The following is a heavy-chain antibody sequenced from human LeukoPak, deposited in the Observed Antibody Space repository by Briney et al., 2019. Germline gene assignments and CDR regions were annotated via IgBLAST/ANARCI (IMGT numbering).Heavy chain of an antibody. CDR3: ASGLGGDPFDY. J-gene: IGHJ4*02. CDR1: GYSISSGYY. CDR2: IYHSGST. D-gene: IGHD2-21*02. V-gene: IGHV4-38-2*02. Sequence: SETLSLTCTVSGYSISSGYYWGWIRQPPGKGLEWIGSIYHSGSTYYNPSLKSRVTISVDTSKNQFSLKLSSVTAADTAVYYCASGLGGDPFDYRGQGTLVTVSS.